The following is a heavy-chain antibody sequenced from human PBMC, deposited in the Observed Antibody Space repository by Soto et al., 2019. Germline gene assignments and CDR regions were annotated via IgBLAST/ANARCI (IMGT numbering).Heavy chain of an antibody. V-gene: IGHV3-23*01. D-gene: IGHD2-2*02. CDR2: ISGSGGST. Sequence: GGSVRLSCAASGFTFSSYAMSWVRQAPGKGLEWVSAISGSGGSTYYADSVKGRFTISRDNSKNTLYLQMNSLRAEDTAVYYCAKDTAPRYCSSTSCYRGWDYYSYYGMDVWGQGTTVTVSS. CDR1: GFTFSSYA. CDR3: AKDTAPRYCSSTSCYRGWDYYSYYGMDV. J-gene: IGHJ6*02.